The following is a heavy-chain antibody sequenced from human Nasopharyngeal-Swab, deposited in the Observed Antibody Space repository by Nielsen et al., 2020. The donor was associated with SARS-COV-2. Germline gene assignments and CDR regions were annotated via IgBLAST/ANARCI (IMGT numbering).Heavy chain of an antibody. J-gene: IGHJ4*02. CDR3: TGTMVQGV. Sequence: GESLKISCAASGFTFSGSAMHWVRQASGKGLEWVGRIRSKANSYATAYAASVKGRFTISRDDPKNTAYLQMNSLKTEDTAVYYCTGTMVQGVWGQGTLVTVSS. CDR1: GFTFSGSA. CDR2: IRSKANSYAT. D-gene: IGHD3-10*01. V-gene: IGHV3-73*01.